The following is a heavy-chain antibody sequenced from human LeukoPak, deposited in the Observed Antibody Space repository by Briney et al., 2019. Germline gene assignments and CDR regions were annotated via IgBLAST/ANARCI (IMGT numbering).Heavy chain of an antibody. D-gene: IGHD2-21*02. CDR1: GGSISSGSYC. Sequence: SETLSLTCTVSGGSISSGSYCWSWIRQPPGKKLEWIGHIYTSGSTNYNPSLKSRVTMSVDTSKNQFSLKLSSVTAADTAVYYCARVGMTAYDYWGQGTLVTVSS. V-gene: IGHV4-61*09. J-gene: IGHJ4*02. CDR2: IYTSGST. CDR3: ARVGMTAYDY.